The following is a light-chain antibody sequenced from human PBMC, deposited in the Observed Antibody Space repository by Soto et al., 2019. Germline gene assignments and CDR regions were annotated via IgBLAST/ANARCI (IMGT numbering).Light chain of an antibody. J-gene: IGKJ5*01. V-gene: IGKV3-15*01. CDR1: QNVNSN. CDR3: QQYNNWPPVT. CDR2: GAS. Sequence: IVMTQSPATLSVSPGERATLSCRASQNVNSNLAWYQQKPGQAPRLLIYGASTRATGVPARFSGSGSGTAVTLPINSLQSEDFADYYCQQYNNWPPVTFGQGTRLELK.